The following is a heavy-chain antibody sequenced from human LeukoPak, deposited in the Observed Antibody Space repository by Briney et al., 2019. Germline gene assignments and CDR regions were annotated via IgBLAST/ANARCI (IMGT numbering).Heavy chain of an antibody. J-gene: IGHJ4*02. V-gene: IGHV4-59*01. CDR3: EYGGTGVFGGVTPHFDY. CDR1: VNPISRYY. Sequence: SETLSLTCTLSVNPISRYYRIWIRQSPGTGLEWIGYIHDSVNTDYNPSLKSRVTISVDTSNKQFSLKLNSVTAADTAVYYFEYGGTGVFGGVTPHFDYWGQGTLVTVSS. CDR2: IHDSVNT. D-gene: IGHD2-8*02.